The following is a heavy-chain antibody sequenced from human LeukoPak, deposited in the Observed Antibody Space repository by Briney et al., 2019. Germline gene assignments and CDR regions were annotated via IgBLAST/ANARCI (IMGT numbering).Heavy chain of an antibody. CDR2: IYTSGST. CDR3: ARHRYLAIAVAGSYYFDY. CDR1: GGSISSYY. Sequence: SETLSLTCTVSGGSISSYYWSWIRQPAGKGLEWIGRIYTSGSTNHNPSLKSRVTMSVDTSKNQFSLKLSSVTAADTAVYYCARHRYLAIAVAGSYYFDYWGQGTLVTVSS. V-gene: IGHV4-4*07. D-gene: IGHD6-19*01. J-gene: IGHJ4*02.